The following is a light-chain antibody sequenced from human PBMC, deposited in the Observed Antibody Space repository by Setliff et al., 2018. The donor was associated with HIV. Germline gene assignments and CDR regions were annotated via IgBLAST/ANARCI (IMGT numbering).Light chain of an antibody. CDR1: SSDVGGYDL. CDR3: GSYTDSRIVV. V-gene: IGLV2-14*01. Sequence: QSALTQPASVSGSPGQSITISCNGTSSDVGGYDLVSWYQQHPGKVPKIMIYEVSNRPSGVSNRFSGSKSGNTASLTISGLQAEDEDDYYCGSYTDSRIVVFGGGTKVTV. CDR2: EVS. J-gene: IGLJ2*01.